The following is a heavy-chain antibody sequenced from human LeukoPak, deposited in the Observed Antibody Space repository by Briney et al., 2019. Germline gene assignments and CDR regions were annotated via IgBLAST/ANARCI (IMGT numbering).Heavy chain of an antibody. CDR3: AKDQDTSAWFWDS. D-gene: IGHD6-19*01. Sequence: GGSLRLSCAASGFTFEDYGMHWVRQAPGKGLEWVSLISWEGGSTYYADSVKGRFTISRDNSKNFLYLQMDSLRTEDTAFYYCAKDQDTSAWFWDSWGQGTLVTVSS. J-gene: IGHJ4*02. CDR1: GFTFEDYG. CDR2: ISWEGGST. V-gene: IGHV3-43D*03.